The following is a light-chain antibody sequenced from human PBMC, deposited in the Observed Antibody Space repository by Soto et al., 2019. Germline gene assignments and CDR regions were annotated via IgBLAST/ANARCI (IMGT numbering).Light chain of an antibody. J-gene: IGKJ1*01. CDR2: GAS. V-gene: IGKV3-20*01. CDR3: QQYGSSPRT. Sequence: EIVMTQSPSPLSLSPGERATLSCRASQSVSSYLAWYQQKPGQAPRLLIYGASSRATGIPDRFSGSGSGTDFTLTISRLEPEDFAVYYCQQYGSSPRTFGQGTKVDIK. CDR1: QSVSSY.